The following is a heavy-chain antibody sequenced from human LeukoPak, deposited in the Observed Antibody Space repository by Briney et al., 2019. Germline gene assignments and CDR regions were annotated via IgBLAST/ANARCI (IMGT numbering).Heavy chain of an antibody. V-gene: IGHV3-23*01. Sequence: SGSLSLSSAASGLPFTSYATSCVCQAPGRGLEWVSTISGSGGTTYYAASVRVRFTISRDNSKNVLYLQVNSLRAEDTAVYSWAKDLHSYPYY. J-gene: IGHJ6*01. CDR3: AKDLHSYPYY. D-gene: IGHD3-3*02. CDR1: GLPFTSYA. CDR2: ISGSGGTT.